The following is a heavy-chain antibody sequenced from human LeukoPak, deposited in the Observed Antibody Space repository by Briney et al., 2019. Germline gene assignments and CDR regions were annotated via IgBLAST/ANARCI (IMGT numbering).Heavy chain of an antibody. CDR3: ARATETFSWFLQH. CDR1: GGSIGSYY. J-gene: IGHJ1*01. D-gene: IGHD6-13*01. Sequence: SETLSLTCSVSGGSIGSYYWSWIRQPPGKGLEWIGHLSNSGSTNYNPSLKSRVTISVDTYKNQFSLKLNSVTAADTAVYYCARATETFSWFLQHWGQGTLVTVSS. V-gene: IGHV4-59*01. CDR2: LSNSGST.